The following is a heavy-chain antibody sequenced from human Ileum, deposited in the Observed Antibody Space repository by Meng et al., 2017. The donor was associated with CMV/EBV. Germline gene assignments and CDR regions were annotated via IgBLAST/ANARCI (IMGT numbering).Heavy chain of an antibody. CDR3: ARERAGVAGFDP. Sequence: KASGDTFMGKYRQWVGKDSGKGIEWMGWNNINRGEKKYAQKFQGRVTMTRETSISTGNMELSSLRSDDTAVYYCARERAGVAGFDPWGQGTLVTVSS. V-gene: IGHV1-2*02. CDR1: GDTFMGKY. CDR2: NNINRGEK. J-gene: IGHJ5*02. D-gene: IGHD3-10*01.